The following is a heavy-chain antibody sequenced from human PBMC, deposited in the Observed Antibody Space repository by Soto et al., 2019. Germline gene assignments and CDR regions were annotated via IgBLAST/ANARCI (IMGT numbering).Heavy chain of an antibody. D-gene: IGHD3-9*01. CDR3: AKDHSGSEYYDILTGYFIPRGWFDP. CDR2: IKEDGSEK. J-gene: IGHJ5*02. Sequence: GSLRLSCAASGFTLSYYWMSWVRQAPGKGLEWVANIKEDGSEKYYVDSVKGRFTISRDNSKNTLYLQMNSLRAEDTAVYYCAKDHSGSEYYDILTGYFIPRGWFDPWGQGTLVTVSS. CDR1: GFTLSYYW. V-gene: IGHV3-7*03.